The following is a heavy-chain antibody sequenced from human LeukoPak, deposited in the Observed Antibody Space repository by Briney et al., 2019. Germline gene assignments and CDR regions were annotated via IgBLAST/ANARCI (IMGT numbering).Heavy chain of an antibody. D-gene: IGHD4-17*01. Sequence: GGSLRLSCAASGFTFSSYWMHWVRQAPGRGLVWVSRIHSDGITTNYADSVKGRFTISRDNAQNTLYRKMNSLRAEDTAVYYCARDTGTAVSTFDIWGQGTMVTVSS. CDR3: ARDTGTAVSTFDI. J-gene: IGHJ3*02. CDR1: GFTFSSYW. CDR2: IHSDGITT. V-gene: IGHV3-74*01.